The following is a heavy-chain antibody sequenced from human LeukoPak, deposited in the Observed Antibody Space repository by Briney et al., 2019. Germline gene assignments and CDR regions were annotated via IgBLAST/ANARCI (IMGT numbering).Heavy chain of an antibody. CDR1: GYVFTSYW. Sequence: GESLKISCKASGYVFTSYWIAWVRQTPGKGLGWMGIIYPGDSETRYSPSFQGQVTISADKSINTAYVQWSSLKASDTAIYYCARFPRLVRGTNWFDPWGQGTQVTVSS. V-gene: IGHV5-51*01. D-gene: IGHD3-10*01. CDR3: ARFPRLVRGTNWFDP. CDR2: IYPGDSET. J-gene: IGHJ5*02.